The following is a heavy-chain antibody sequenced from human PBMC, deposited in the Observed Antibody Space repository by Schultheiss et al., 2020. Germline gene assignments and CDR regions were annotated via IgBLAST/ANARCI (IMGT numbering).Heavy chain of an antibody. D-gene: IGHD5-18*01. CDR3: ARVRYTYGYEPMRFDY. CDR2: INSDGSST. Sequence: GGSLRLSCAASGFTFSSYWMHWVRQAPGKGLVWVSRINSDGSSTSYADSVKGRFTISRDNAKNSLYLQMNSLRAEDTAVYYCARVRYTYGYEPMRFDYWGQGALVTVSS. J-gene: IGHJ4*02. CDR1: GFTFSSYW. V-gene: IGHV3-74*01.